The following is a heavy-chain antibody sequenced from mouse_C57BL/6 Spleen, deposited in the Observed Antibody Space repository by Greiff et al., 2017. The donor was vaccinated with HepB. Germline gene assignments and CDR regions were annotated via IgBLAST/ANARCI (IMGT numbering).Heavy chain of an antibody. CDR3: ARPDYYGFDY. CDR2: ISGGGGNT. D-gene: IGHD1-1*01. V-gene: IGHV5-9*01. CDR1: GFTFSSYT. J-gene: IGHJ2*01. Sequence: EVKLVESGGGLVKPGGSLKLSCAASGFTFSSYTMSWVRQTPEKRLEWVATISGGGGNTYYPDSVKGRFTISRDNAKNTPYLQMSSLRSEDTALYYCARPDYYGFDYWGQGTTLTVSS.